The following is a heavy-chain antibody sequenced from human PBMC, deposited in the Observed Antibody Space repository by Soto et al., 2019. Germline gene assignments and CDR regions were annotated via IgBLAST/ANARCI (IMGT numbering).Heavy chain of an antibody. CDR3: AAADYGDYPNWFDP. D-gene: IGHD4-17*01. V-gene: IGHV3-43*01. J-gene: IGHJ5*02. CDR1: GFKFDDYS. Sequence: VQLVESGGAVVHTGGSLRLSCAASGFKFDDYSMHWVRQTPAKRLEWVSLISWDGSRTNYADSVRGRFTSSRDSSKNSLYLQMNSLRTEDTGMYYCAAADYGDYPNWFDPWGQGTLVTVSS. CDR2: ISWDGSRT.